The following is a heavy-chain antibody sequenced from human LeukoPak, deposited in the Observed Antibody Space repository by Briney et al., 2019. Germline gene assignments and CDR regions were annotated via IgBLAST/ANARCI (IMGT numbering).Heavy chain of an antibody. J-gene: IGHJ4*02. CDR3: ARASVTLPFDC. V-gene: IGHV3-72*01. CDR1: GFTFSDHH. CDR2: IRNKANSYTT. D-gene: IGHD4-17*01. Sequence: GGSPRLSCAASGFTFSDHHMDWVRQAPGKGLEWVGRIRNKANSYTTQYAASLKDRFTISRDDSKNSLYLQMNSLKTEDTAVYYCARASVTLPFDCWGQGTLVTVSS.